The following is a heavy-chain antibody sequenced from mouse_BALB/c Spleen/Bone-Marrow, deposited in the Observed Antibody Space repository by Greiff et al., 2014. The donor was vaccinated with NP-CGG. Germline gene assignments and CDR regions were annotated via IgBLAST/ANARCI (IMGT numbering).Heavy chain of an antibody. CDR2: INPSSGYT. Sequence: VQLQQSGAELARPGASVKMSCKASAYTFTGYTVHWVKQRPGQGLEWIGYINPSSGYTNYNQIFKDKATLTADKSSSTAYMQLSSLTSEDSAVYYCARRGTFRAPSYAMDYWGQGNSVTVSS. CDR1: AYTFTGYT. CDR3: ARRGTFRAPSYAMDY. D-gene: IGHD3-1*01. V-gene: IGHV1-4*01. J-gene: IGHJ4*01.